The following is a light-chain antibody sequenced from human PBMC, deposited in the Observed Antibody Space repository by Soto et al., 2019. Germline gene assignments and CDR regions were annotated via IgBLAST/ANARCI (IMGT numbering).Light chain of an antibody. CDR1: QSISTY. J-gene: IGKJ5*01. Sequence: DIQMTHSPSTPSASVGDRVTITFRSSQSISTYLAWYQQKPGKAPKLLIYKASSLESGVPSRFSGSGSGTEFTLTISSLQPDDFATYYCQQLLSYPITFGQGTRLEIK. CDR3: QQLLSYPIT. CDR2: KAS. V-gene: IGKV1-5*03.